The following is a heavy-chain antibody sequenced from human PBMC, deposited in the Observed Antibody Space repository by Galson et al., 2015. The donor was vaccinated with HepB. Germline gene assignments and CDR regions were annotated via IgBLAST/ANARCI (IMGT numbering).Heavy chain of an antibody. CDR3: ARGSRGWIWFGEFLFDY. V-gene: IGHV3-53*01. CDR1: GFTVSRIY. J-gene: IGHJ4*02. Sequence: SLRLSCAASGFTVSRIYMSWVRQAPGKGLEWVSVIYSGGTTYYADSVKGRFTISRDNSKNTLYLQMNSLRAEDTAVYYCARGSRGWIWFGEFLFDYWGQGTLVTVSS. CDR2: IYSGGTT. D-gene: IGHD3-10*01.